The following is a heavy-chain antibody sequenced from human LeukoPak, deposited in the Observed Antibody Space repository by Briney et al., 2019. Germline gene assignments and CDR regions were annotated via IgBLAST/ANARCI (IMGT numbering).Heavy chain of an antibody. D-gene: IGHD3-9*01. CDR3: AKTRTAYYDILTGPEGGFDY. CDR1: GFTFSSYS. CDR2: ISSSSSYI. Sequence: PGGSLRLSCAASGFTFSSYSMNWVRQAPGKGLEWVSSISSSSSYIYYADSVKGRFTISRDNAKNSLYLQMNSLRAEDTALYYCAKTRTAYYDILTGPEGGFDYWGQGTLVTVSS. V-gene: IGHV3-21*04. J-gene: IGHJ4*02.